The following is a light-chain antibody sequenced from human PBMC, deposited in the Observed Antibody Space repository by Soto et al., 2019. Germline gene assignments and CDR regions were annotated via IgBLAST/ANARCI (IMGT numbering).Light chain of an antibody. CDR2: DAS. CDR3: QQYGSSPR. Sequence: EIVMTQSPATLSVSPGERAALSCRASQSVSSNLAWYQQKPGLAPRLLIYDASSGATGIPDRFSGSGSGTDFTLTISRLEPEDFAVYYCQQYGSSPRFGQGTRLEIK. J-gene: IGKJ5*01. CDR1: QSVSSN. V-gene: IGKV3D-20*01.